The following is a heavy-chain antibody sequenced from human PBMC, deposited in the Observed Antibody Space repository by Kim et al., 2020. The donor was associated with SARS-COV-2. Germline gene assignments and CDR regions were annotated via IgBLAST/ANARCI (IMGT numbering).Heavy chain of an antibody. J-gene: IGHJ4*02. V-gene: IGHV4-39*01. D-gene: IGHD3-3*01. CDR3: ARSRAIEYDFWSGYYTTLFDY. CDR1: GGSISSSSYY. CDR2: IYYSGST. Sequence: SETLSLICTVSGGSISSSSYYWGWIRQPPGKGLEWIGSIYYSGSTYYNPSLKSRVTISVDTSKNQFSLKLSSVTAADTAVYYCARSRAIEYDFWSGYYTTLFDYWGQGTLVTVSS.